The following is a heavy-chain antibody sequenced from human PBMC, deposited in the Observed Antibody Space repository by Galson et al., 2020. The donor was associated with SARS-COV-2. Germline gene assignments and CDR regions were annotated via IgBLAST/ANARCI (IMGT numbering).Heavy chain of an antibody. CDR3: AREPPRHSGSSVPIGAFDI. Sequence: ASVKVSCKASGYTFTSYDINWVRQATGQGLEWMGWMNPNSGNTGYAQKFQGRVTMTRNTSISTAYMELSSLRSEDTAVYYCAREPPRHSGSSVPIGAFDIWGQGTMVTVSS. V-gene: IGHV1-8*01. CDR1: GYTFTSYD. D-gene: IGHD1-26*01. CDR2: MNPNSGNT. J-gene: IGHJ3*02.